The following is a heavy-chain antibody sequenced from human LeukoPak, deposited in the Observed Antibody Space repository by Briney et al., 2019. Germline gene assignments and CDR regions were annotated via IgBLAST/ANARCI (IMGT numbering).Heavy chain of an antibody. CDR1: GFTFTDYW. V-gene: IGHV3-7*01. D-gene: IGHD6-13*01. CDR3: ARDGTAAGLYFDL. Sequence: GGSLRLSCEVSGFTFTDYWMNWVRQAPGKGPEWVASIRQDGSEKTYVDSVKGRFTISRDNTKNSLSLQLNGLRAEDTDVYYCARDGTAAGLYFDLWGQGTLVTVSS. J-gene: IGHJ4*01. CDR2: IRQDGSEK.